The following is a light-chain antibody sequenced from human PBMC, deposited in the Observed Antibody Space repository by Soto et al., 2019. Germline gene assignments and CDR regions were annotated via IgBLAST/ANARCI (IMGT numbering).Light chain of an antibody. CDR1: SSNIGSDY. CDR3: AAWDGSLV. Sequence: QSVLTQPPSASGTPGQRVTISCSGSSSNIGSDYVYWYQQLPGAAPKIIIYRNNQRPSGVPDRFSGSKSGTSASLAISGLRSEDEADYYCAAWDGSLVFGGGTKLTVL. V-gene: IGLV1-47*01. J-gene: IGLJ2*01. CDR2: RNN.